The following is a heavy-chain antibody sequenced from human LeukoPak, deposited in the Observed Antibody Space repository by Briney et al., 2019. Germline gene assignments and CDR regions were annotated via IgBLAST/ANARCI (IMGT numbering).Heavy chain of an antibody. V-gene: IGHV4-38-2*02. CDR3: ARENWVFDY. J-gene: IGHJ4*02. CDR1: GYSISSGYH. D-gene: IGHD7-27*01. CDR2: VYRSGST. Sequence: SETLSLTCVVSGYSISSGYHWGWIRQPPGEGLEWIWSVYRSGSTSYNPSLKSRVTISVDTSKNQISLKVRSVTAADTAVYYWARENWVFDYWGQGILVTVSS.